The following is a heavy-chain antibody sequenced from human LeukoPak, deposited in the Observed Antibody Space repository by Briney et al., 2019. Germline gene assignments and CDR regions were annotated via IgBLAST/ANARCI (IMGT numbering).Heavy chain of an antibody. D-gene: IGHD3-16*02. CDR2: INHSGST. V-gene: IGHV4-34*01. J-gene: IGHJ4*02. CDR1: GVSFSGYY. CDR3: ASSSLGELSSLDD. Sequence: PSETLSLTCAVYGVSFSGYYLSWIRQPPGKGLEWIGEINHSGSTNYNPSLTSRVIISVDTSTNQFPLKLSSVTAADPAVYYCASSSLGELSSLDDWGKGTLVTVSS.